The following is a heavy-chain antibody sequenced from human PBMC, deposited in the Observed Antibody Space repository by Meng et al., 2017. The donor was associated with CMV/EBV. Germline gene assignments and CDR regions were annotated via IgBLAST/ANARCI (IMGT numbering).Heavy chain of an antibody. V-gene: IGHV4-34*01. CDR3: ARRPLYIVVVPAARNWFDP. J-gene: IGHJ5*02. CDR1: GFTFDDYG. Sequence: ESLKISCAASGFTFDDYGMSWIRQPPGKGLEWIGEINHSGSTNYNPSLKSRVTISVDTSKNQFSLKLSSVTAADTAVYYCARRPLYIVVVPAARNWFDPWGQGTLVTVSS. D-gene: IGHD2-2*01. CDR2: INHSGST.